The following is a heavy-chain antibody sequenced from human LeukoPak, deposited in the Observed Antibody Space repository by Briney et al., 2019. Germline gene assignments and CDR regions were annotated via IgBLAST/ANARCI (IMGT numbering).Heavy chain of an antibody. Sequence: GGSLRLSCAASGFTFTFSSYGMHWVRQAPGKGLEWVAFISYDGSNKYYADSVKGRFTISRDNSKNTLYLQMNSLRAEDTAVYYCARGGRGVDIVATGEGYYFDYWGQGTLVTVSS. D-gene: IGHD5-12*01. V-gene: IGHV3-30*03. CDR3: ARGGRGVDIVATGEGYYFDY. CDR2: ISYDGSNK. J-gene: IGHJ4*02. CDR1: GFTFTFSSYG.